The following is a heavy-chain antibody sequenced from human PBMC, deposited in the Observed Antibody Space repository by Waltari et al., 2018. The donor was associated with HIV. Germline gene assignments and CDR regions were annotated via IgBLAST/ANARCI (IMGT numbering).Heavy chain of an antibody. CDR1: GFTFSNFW. V-gene: IGHV3-7*01. Sequence: ELQLVESGGGLVQPGGSLSLSCAASGFTFSNFWMSWVRQAPGKGLEWLANIKQDGSEKYYVDSVKGRFTISRDNAKNSLYLQMNSLRAEDTAVYYCASPSIRAGMDVWGQGTTVTVSS. D-gene: IGHD2-2*02. CDR3: ASPSIRAGMDV. CDR2: IKQDGSEK. J-gene: IGHJ6*02.